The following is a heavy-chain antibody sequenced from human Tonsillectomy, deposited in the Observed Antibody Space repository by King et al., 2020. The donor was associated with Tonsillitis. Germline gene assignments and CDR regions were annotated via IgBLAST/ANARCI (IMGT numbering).Heavy chain of an antibody. CDR3: ARGEQYFDFWSGYNYFDA. D-gene: IGHD3-3*01. Sequence: EVQLVESGGGLVQPGGSLRLSCAASGFTFSSYSMNWVRQAPGKGREWISYITSTTNSIYYADSVRGRFTISRDNAKNSLYLQMNSLRAEDTAVYFCARGEQYFDFWSGYNYFDAWGQGTLVTVSS. CDR1: GFTFSSYS. CDR2: ITSTTNSI. V-gene: IGHV3-48*01. J-gene: IGHJ4*02.